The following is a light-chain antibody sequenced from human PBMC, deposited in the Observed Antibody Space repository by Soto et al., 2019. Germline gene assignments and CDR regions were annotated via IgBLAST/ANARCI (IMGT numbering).Light chain of an antibody. CDR3: SSYTSDSSYV. Sequence: QSVLTQPASVSGSPGQSITISCTGTSSDVGLYDYVSWYQQHPGKAPQLMIYAVSNRPSGVSNRFSASKSGNTASLFISGLQAEEEAEYYCSSYTSDSSYVFGSGTKVTVL. CDR2: AVS. CDR1: SSDVGLYDY. V-gene: IGLV2-14*01. J-gene: IGLJ1*01.